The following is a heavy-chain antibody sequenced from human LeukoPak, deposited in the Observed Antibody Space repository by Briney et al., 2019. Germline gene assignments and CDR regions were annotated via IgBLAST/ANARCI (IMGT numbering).Heavy chain of an antibody. CDR2: LLYSGST. CDR1: GGSIPSYY. Sequence: PSETLSLTCAISGGSIPSYYWSWIRQTPGKGLEWIGYLLYSGSTNYNPSLKSRVTTSIDTSKNQFSLKLRSVTAADTAVYYCARGAYSNYLSVGYWGQGILVTVSS. J-gene: IGHJ4*02. CDR3: ARGAYSNYLSVGY. D-gene: IGHD4-11*01. V-gene: IGHV4-59*01.